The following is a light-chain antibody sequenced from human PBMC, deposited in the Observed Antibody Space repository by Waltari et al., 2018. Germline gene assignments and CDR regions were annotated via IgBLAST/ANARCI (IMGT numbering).Light chain of an antibody. V-gene: IGKV3-20*01. Sequence: EPVLTQSPGTLSFSPGERASRSCRASQSVTGSDITWYQQRPGQAPRLLTYGASNRATGIPDRFSGSRSGTEFTLTISRLERDDFAVYYCQQYGDSRWTFGQGTKVEIK. J-gene: IGKJ1*01. CDR2: GAS. CDR1: QSVTGSD. CDR3: QQYGDSRWT.